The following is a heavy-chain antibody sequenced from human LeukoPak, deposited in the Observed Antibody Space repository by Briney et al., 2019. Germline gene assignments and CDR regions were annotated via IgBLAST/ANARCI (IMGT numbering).Heavy chain of an antibody. CDR1: GFTFSSYA. Sequence: GGSLRLSCAASGFTFSSYAMSWVRQAPGKGLEWVSAISGSGGSTYYADSVKGRFTISRDNSKNTLYLQMNSLRAEDTAVYYCANEAPYYDFWSGYPGTYYFDYWGQGTLVTVSS. CDR3: ANEAPYYDFWSGYPGTYYFDY. J-gene: IGHJ4*02. D-gene: IGHD3-3*01. V-gene: IGHV3-23*01. CDR2: ISGSGGST.